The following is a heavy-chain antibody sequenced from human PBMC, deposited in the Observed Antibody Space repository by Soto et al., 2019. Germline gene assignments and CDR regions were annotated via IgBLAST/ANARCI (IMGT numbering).Heavy chain of an antibody. CDR3: ERTPARDIVLVPAALYYYYGMDV. V-gene: IGHV1-18*01. CDR1: GYTFTSYG. CDR2: ISAYNGNT. J-gene: IGHJ6*02. D-gene: IGHD2-2*01. Sequence: QVQLVQSGAEVKKPGASVKVSCKASGYTFTSYGISWVRQAPGQGLEWMGWISAYNGNTNYAQKLQGRVTMTTDTATSTAYMELRSLRSDDTAVYYCERTPARDIVLVPAALYYYYGMDVWGQGTTVTVSS.